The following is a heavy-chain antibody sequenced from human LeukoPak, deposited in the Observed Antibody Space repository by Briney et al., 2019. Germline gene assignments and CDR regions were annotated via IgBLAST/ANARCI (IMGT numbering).Heavy chain of an antibody. V-gene: IGHV4-39*07. CDR1: GGSISSGDYY. CDR2: INHSGST. J-gene: IGHJ4*02. CDR3: ARRQATGKNSMVRGVARYFFDY. D-gene: IGHD3-10*01. Sequence: SETLSLTCTVSGGSISSGDYYWSWIRQPPGKGLEWIGEINHSGSTNYNPSLKSRVTISVDTSKNQFSLKLSSVTAADTAVYYCARRQATGKNSMVRGVARYFFDYWGQGTLVTVSS.